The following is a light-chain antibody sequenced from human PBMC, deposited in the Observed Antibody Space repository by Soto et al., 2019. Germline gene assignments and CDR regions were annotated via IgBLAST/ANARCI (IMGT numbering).Light chain of an antibody. Sequence: QSALTQPPSASGSPGQSVTISCTGTSSDVGAYNYVSWYQQHPGKAPKLVIFEVNRRPPGVPDRFSGSKSGNTASLTVSGLQAVDEADYYCSSYAGSNMIVFGSGTKLTVL. CDR2: EVN. CDR3: SSYAGSNMIV. V-gene: IGLV2-8*01. J-gene: IGLJ1*01. CDR1: SSDVGAYNY.